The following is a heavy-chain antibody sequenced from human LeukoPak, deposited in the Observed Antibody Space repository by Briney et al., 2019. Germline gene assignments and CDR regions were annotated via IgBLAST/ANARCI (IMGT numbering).Heavy chain of an antibody. Sequence: SVKVSCKTSGYTFTGYYMHWVRQAPGQGLEWMGRIIPILGIANYAQKFQGRVTITADKSTSTAYMELSSLRSEDTAVYYCARVGSTLGYFDYWSQGTLVTVSS. V-gene: IGHV1-69*04. CDR3: ARVGSTLGYFDY. D-gene: IGHD6-13*01. CDR1: GYTFTGYY. CDR2: IIPILGIA. J-gene: IGHJ4*02.